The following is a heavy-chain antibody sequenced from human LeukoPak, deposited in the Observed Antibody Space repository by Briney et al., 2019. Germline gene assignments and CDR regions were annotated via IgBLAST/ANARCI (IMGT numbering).Heavy chain of an antibody. CDR1: GFTFDDYA. Sequence: TGGSLRRSCAASGFTFDDYAMHWVRQAPGKGLEWVSLISWDGGSTHYADSVKGRFTISRDNSKNSLYLQMNSLRAEDTALYYCAKDTSNYPEYFDYWGQGTLVTVSS. V-gene: IGHV3-43D*03. CDR2: ISWDGGST. J-gene: IGHJ4*02. CDR3: AKDTSNYPEYFDY. D-gene: IGHD4-11*01.